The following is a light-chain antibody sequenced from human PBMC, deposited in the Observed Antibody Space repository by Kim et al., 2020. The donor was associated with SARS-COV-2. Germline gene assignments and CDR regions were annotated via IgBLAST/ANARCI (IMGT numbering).Light chain of an antibody. V-gene: IGKV3-11*01. Sequence: LTPGERATPSCRASVSVRGFIAWYQQRPGRAPRLVFYDASNGATGSPARFSGSGFGTDFPLTIRSLEPEGFAVYYWQQRSNWPPYTFGQGTKL. J-gene: IGKJ2*01. CDR2: DAS. CDR3: QQRSNWPPYT. CDR1: VSVRGF.